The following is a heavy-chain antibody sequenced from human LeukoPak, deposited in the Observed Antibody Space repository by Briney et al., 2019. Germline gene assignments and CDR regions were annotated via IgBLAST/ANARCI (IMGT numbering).Heavy chain of an antibody. CDR3: ARGRGSYSSSWYWFDP. CDR1: GYTFTSYG. D-gene: IGHD6-13*01. CDR2: ISAYSGDT. V-gene: IGHV1-18*01. J-gene: IGHJ5*02. Sequence: GASVKVSCKASGYTFTSYGISWVRQAPGQGLEWMGWISAYSGDTNYAQKLQGRVTMTTDTSTSTAYMELRSLRSDDTAVYYCARGRGSYSSSWYWFDPWGQGTLVTVSS.